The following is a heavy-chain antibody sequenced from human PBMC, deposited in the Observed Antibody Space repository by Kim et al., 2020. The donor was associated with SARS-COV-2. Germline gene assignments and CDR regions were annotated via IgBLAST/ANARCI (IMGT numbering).Heavy chain of an antibody. V-gene: IGHV4-59*01. J-gene: IGHJ4*02. CDR2: IYYSGST. D-gene: IGHD1-7*01. CDR1: GGSTSSYY. Sequence: SETLSLTCTVSGGSTSSYYWSWVRQPPGKGLEWIGYIYYSGSTNYNPSLKSRITISVDTSTNQFSLRLNSVTAADTAVYYCARGTTRFVYWGQGTLVTVS. CDR3: ARGTTRFVY.